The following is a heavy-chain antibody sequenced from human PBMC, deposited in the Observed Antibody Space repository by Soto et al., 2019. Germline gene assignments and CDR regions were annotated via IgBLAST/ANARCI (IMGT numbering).Heavy chain of an antibody. D-gene: IGHD2-8*01. V-gene: IGHV4-39*01. CDR1: GGSVSNSNYY. J-gene: IGHJ4*02. Sequence: XETLSLTCTVSGGSVSNSNYYWGWIRQSPGKGLEWIGSVYYRGRSYSKSSVKSRVTISVDTSKNQFSLNLNSVTASDTAVYYCVSQRTSVLTQAYFDYWGPGALVTVSS. CDR3: VSQRTSVLTQAYFDY. CDR2: VYYRGRS.